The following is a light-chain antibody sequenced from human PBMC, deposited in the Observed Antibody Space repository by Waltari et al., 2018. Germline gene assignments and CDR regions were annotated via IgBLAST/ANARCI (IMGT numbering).Light chain of an antibody. CDR2: EVT. V-gene: IGLV2-23*02. Sequence: QSGLTQPASVSGSPGQSITISCPGTSRDVGNYNLFSWYQQYPGKAPKPMVYEVTKRASGVSDRFSGSKSGNTASLTIHGLQSEDEADYYCCSYVGLGIYVFGSGTKVTVL. J-gene: IGLJ1*01. CDR3: CSYVGLGIYV. CDR1: SRDVGNYNL.